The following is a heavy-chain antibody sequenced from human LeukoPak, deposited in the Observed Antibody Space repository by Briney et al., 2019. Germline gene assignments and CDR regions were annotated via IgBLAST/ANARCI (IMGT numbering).Heavy chain of an antibody. Sequence: GGSLRLSCAASGFTFSSYSMNWVRQAPGKGLEWVSSISSSSYIYYADSVKGRFTISRDNAKNSLYLQMNSLRAEDTAVYYCARVDILTGYYPFDYWGQGTLVTVSS. CDR3: ARVDILTGYYPFDY. CDR2: ISSSSYI. D-gene: IGHD3-9*01. J-gene: IGHJ4*02. V-gene: IGHV3-21*01. CDR1: GFTFSSYS.